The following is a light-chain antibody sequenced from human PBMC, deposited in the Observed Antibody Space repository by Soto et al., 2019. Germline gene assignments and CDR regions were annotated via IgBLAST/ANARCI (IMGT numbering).Light chain of an antibody. J-gene: IGLJ1*01. CDR3: SSYTNTSTLV. V-gene: IGLV2-14*03. CDR1: SSDLGAYKY. Sequence: ALTQPASVSGSPGQSITISCAGTSSDLGAYKYVSWYQQHPDKAPKLILYEVSRRPSGVSNRFSGSKSGNTASLTISGLLAEDEADYSCSSYTNTSTLVFGTGTKVTV. CDR2: EVS.